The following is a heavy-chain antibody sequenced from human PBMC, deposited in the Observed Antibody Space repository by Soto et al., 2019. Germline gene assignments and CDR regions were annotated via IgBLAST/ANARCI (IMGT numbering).Heavy chain of an antibody. CDR1: GFTFSSYW. Sequence: GGSLRLSCAASGFTFSSYWMHWVRQAPGKGLVWVSRINSDGSRTSYADSVKGRFTISRDNAKNTLYLQMNSLRAEDTAVYYCARVSRRDSSWSHFDYWGQGTLVTVSS. CDR3: ARVSRRDSSWSHFDY. V-gene: IGHV3-74*01. J-gene: IGHJ4*02. D-gene: IGHD6-13*01. CDR2: INSDGSRT.